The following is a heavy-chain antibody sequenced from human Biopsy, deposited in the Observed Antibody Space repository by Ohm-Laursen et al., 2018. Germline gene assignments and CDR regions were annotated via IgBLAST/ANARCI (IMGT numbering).Heavy chain of an antibody. CDR2: FYYSGRT. V-gene: IGHV4-59*01. CDR3: ARARIKASGVLIPETYYFDS. Sequence: GTLSLTCTVSGDSISIYYWSWIRQPPGKGLEWIGNFYYSGRTNYNPSLKSRITMSLDRSKSQVSLRMNSVTAADTAVYYCARARIKASGVLIPETYYFDSWGQGTLVTVSS. J-gene: IGHJ4*02. CDR1: GDSISIYY. D-gene: IGHD3-3*01.